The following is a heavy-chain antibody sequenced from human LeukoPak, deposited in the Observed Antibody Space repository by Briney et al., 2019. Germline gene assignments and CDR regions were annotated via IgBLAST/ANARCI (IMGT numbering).Heavy chain of an antibody. V-gene: IGHV3-7*01. CDR1: GFTFSSYW. CDR3: ARDYAYYDFWSVYYDQGVFDY. D-gene: IGHD3-3*01. Sequence: GGSLRLSCAASGFTFSSYWMSWVRQAPGKGLEWVANIKQDGSEKYYVDSVKGRFTISRDNAKNSLYLQMNSLRAEDTAVYYSARDYAYYDFWSVYYDQGVFDYWGQGTLVTVSS. J-gene: IGHJ4*02. CDR2: IKQDGSEK.